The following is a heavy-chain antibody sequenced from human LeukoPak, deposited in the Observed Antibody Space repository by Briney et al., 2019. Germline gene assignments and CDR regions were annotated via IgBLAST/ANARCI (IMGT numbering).Heavy chain of an antibody. V-gene: IGHV1-2*02. CDR2: MHPGSGDT. Sequence: ASVTVSCMASGYSFTAYYIHWVRQAPGQGLELMGWMHPGSGDTNYAQNFQGRVTWTRDTSINTAYMELSGLTSDDTAMYYCARLPTGVAGTVDFWGQGTLVTVSS. J-gene: IGHJ4*02. CDR1: GYSFTAYY. CDR3: ARLPTGVAGTVDF. D-gene: IGHD6-19*01.